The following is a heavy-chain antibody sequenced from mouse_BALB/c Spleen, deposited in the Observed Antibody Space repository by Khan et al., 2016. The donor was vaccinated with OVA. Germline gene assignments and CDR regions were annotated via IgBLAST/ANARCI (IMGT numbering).Heavy chain of an antibody. CDR3: ARNSYRYDFTY. Sequence: QVQLKQSGPGLVQPSQNLSITCTVSGFSLTTYGIHWVRQSPGKGLEWLGVIWSGGTTDYNAPFISRLSFTKDNSKSQVFFKMNSLQADDTAIYYSARNSYRYDFTYWGQGTLVTVSA. D-gene: IGHD2-12*01. CDR1: GFSLTTYG. V-gene: IGHV2-2*01. CDR2: IWSGGTT. J-gene: IGHJ3*01.